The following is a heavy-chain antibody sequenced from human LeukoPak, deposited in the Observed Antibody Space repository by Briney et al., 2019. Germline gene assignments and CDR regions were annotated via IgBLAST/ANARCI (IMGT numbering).Heavy chain of an antibody. D-gene: IGHD2-21*02. CDR2: INSDGSST. J-gene: IGHJ3*01. V-gene: IGHV3-74*01. CDR3: ARVGSNCGGDCYPYAFDV. CDR1: GFIFSNYW. Sequence: PGGSLRLSCAASGFIFSNYWMYWVRQAPGRGLVRVPHINSDGSSTTYADSVKGRFTVSRDNAKNTLYLEMNSLSAEDTAIYYCARVGSNCGGDCYPYAFDVWGQGTVVTVSS.